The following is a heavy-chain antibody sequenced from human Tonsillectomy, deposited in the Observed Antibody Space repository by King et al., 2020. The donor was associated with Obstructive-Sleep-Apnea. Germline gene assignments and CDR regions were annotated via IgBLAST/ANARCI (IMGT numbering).Heavy chain of an antibody. CDR1: GFTFDDYA. V-gene: IGHV3-9*01. CDR2: VSWNTGSM. J-gene: IGHJ4*02. Sequence: QLVESGGGLVQPGRSLRLSCAASGFTFDDYAMHWVRQAPGKGLEWVSGVSWNTGSMGYVDSVKGRFTISRDNAKNSLYLQMNSLRAEDTALYYCAKDKSAYYYDSSGYSYFDYWGQGTLVTVSS. D-gene: IGHD3-22*01. CDR3: AKDKSAYYYDSSGYSYFDY.